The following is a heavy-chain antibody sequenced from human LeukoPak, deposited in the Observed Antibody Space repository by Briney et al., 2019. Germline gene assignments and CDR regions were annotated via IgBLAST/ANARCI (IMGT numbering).Heavy chain of an antibody. J-gene: IGHJ5*02. CDR1: GFTFSSYA. V-gene: IGHV3-23*01. CDR3: ARARTAQYNWFDP. Sequence: GGSLRLSCAASGFTFSSYAMSWVRQAPGKGLEWVSAISGSGGSTYYADSVKGRFTISRDNAKNSLYLQMNSLRAEDTAVYYCARARTAQYNWFDPWGQGTLVTVSS. CDR2: ISGSGGST. D-gene: IGHD4-17*01.